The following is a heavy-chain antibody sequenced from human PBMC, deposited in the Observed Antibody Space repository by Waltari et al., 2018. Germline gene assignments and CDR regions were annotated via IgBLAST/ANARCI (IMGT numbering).Heavy chain of an antibody. V-gene: IGHV3-23*01. CDR3: ASGTYRLGDY. D-gene: IGHD1-26*01. Sequence: EVQMLQSGGGVVQPGGSLRLSCAASGFSFNSYAMSWVRQGPGKGLEYVAGISGDSSRTLYADSVKGRFTVSRDNFRSTLFLQMSSLTVDDTAVYYCASGTYRLGDYWGQGTLATVSS. J-gene: IGHJ4*02. CDR1: GFSFNSYA. CDR2: ISGDSSRT.